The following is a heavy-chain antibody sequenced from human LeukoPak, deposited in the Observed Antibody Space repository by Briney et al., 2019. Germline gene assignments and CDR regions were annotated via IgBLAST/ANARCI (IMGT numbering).Heavy chain of an antibody. CDR3: ARLYYDNNGSGTAFDI. Sequence: GESLKISCKGSGYSFTSYWIGWVRQMPGKGLEWMGIIYPGDSDTRYSPSFQGQVTISADKSISTAYLQWSSLKASDTAMYYCARLYYDNNGSGTAFDIWGQGTMVTVSS. V-gene: IGHV5-51*01. J-gene: IGHJ3*02. CDR2: IYPGDSDT. D-gene: IGHD3-22*01. CDR1: GYSFTSYW.